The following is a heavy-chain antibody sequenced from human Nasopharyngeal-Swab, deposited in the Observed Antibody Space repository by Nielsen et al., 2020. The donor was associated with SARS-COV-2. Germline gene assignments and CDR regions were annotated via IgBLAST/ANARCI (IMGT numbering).Heavy chain of an antibody. Sequence: GESLKISCVASGFIFSSYSMNWVRQAPGKGLDWVSSISSSSSYIYYADSVKGRFTISRDNAKNSLYLQMNSLRAEDTAVYYCARDHLMTVTIPYYYYGMDVWGQGTTVTVSS. V-gene: IGHV3-21*01. CDR2: ISSSSSYI. CDR3: ARDHLMTVTIPYYYYGMDV. J-gene: IGHJ6*02. CDR1: GFIFSSYS. D-gene: IGHD4-11*01.